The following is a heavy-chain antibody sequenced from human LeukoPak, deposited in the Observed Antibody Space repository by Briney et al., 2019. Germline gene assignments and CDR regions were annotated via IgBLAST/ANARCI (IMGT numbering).Heavy chain of an antibody. V-gene: IGHV4-59*08. J-gene: IGHJ4*02. D-gene: IGHD3-10*01. CDR3: ASNYYGSGSLDY. CDR1: GGSISSYY. CDR2: IYYSGST. Sequence: PSGTLSLTCIVSGGSISSYYWSWVRQPPGKGLEWIGYIYYSGSTNYNPSLKSRVTISVDTSKNQFSLKLSSVTAADTAVYYCASNYYGSGSLDYWGQGNLVTVSS.